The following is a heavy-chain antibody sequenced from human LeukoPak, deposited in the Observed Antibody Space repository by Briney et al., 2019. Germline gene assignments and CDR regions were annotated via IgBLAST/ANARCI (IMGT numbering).Heavy chain of an antibody. CDR2: FYYSGST. CDR1: GGPISSYY. Sequence: TTSETLSLTCSVSGGPISSYYWSWIRQPPGKGLEWIGYFYYSGSTNYNPSLKSRVTISVDTSKNQFSLKLSSVTAADTAVYYCARHCNSYYDSSGTHFDYWGQGTLVTVSS. D-gene: IGHD3-22*01. J-gene: IGHJ4*02. V-gene: IGHV4-59*08. CDR3: ARHCNSYYDSSGTHFDY.